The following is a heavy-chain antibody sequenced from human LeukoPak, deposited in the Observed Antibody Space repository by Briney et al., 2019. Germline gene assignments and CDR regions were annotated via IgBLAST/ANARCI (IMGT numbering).Heavy chain of an antibody. CDR3: ARGSDEWELLSGSFDY. V-gene: IGHV1-8*01. J-gene: IGHJ4*02. CDR1: GYTFTSHD. Sequence: ASVKVSCKASGYTFTSHDINWVRQATGQGLEWMGWMNPNSGNTGYAQKFQGRVTMTRNTSISTAYMELSSLRSEDTAVYYCARGSDEWELLSGSFDYWGQGTLVTVSS. CDR2: MNPNSGNT. D-gene: IGHD1-26*01.